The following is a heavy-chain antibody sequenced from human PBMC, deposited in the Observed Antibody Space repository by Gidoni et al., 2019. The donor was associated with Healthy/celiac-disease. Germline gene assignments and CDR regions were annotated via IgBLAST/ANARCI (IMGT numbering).Heavy chain of an antibody. D-gene: IGHD3-3*01. CDR3: ARWANLWSGYYFDY. J-gene: IGHJ4*02. V-gene: IGHV4-59*08. CDR1: GGSNSSYY. CDR2: IYYSGST. Sequence: QVQLQESGPGLVTPSETLSLACTVPGGSNSSYYWSWSRQPPGQGLEWIGYIYYSGSTNYNPAPKSRVTISVDTSKNQLSLKLSSVTAADTAVYYCARWANLWSGYYFDYWGQGTLVTVSS.